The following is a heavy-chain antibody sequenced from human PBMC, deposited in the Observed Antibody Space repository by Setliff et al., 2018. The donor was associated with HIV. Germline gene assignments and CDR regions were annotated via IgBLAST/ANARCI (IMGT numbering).Heavy chain of an antibody. CDR1: GFIFSSYS. CDR2: ISSSSSYI. CDR3: AREDSSGWYYFDY. V-gene: IGHV3-21*01. J-gene: IGHJ4*02. D-gene: IGHD6-19*01. Sequence: GGSLRLSCAASGFIFSSYSMNWVRQAPGKGLEWVSSISSSSSYIYYADSVKGRFTISRDNAKNSLYLQMNSLRAEDTAVYYCAREDSSGWYYFDYWGQGTLVTVSS.